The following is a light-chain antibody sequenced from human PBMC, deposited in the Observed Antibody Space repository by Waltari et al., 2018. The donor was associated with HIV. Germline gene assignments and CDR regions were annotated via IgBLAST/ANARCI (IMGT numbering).Light chain of an antibody. CDR3: QQYNNWPGIT. Sequence: EILVTHSPATLSVSPGARATLSCRASQSINNNLAWYQQKPAQAPRLLIYGASTGATGIPARFSGSGSGTEFTLTISSLQSEDFAVYYCQQYNNWPGITFGPGTKVDIK. J-gene: IGKJ3*01. V-gene: IGKV3-15*01. CDR1: QSINNN. CDR2: GAS.